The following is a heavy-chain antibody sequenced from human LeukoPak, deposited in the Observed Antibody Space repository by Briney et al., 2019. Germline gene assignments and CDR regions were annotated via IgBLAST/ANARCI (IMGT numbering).Heavy chain of an antibody. J-gene: IGHJ4*02. Sequence: ASVKVSCKSSGYTFTSYNMHWVGQPRAQGLEGMGIINPSCGSTSISHKFPGRVTITMDMYTSTVYRELSSPRSEDTAVYYCARVFKRIPAEIDYWGQGTLVTVSS. D-gene: IGHD2-15*01. CDR3: ARVFKRIPAEIDY. V-gene: IGHV1-46*01. CDR1: GYTFTSYN. CDR2: INPSCGST.